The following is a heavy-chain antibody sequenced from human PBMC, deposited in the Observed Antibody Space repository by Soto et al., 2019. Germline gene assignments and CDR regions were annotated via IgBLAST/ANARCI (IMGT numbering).Heavy chain of an antibody. CDR1: GGTFSSYA. V-gene: IGHV1-69*06. Sequence: SVKVSCKASGGTFSSYAISWVRQAPGQGLEWMGGIIPIFGTANYAQKFQGRVTITADKSTSTAYVELSSLRSEDTAVYYCARVGEKAGDPDLDYYYYGMDVWGQGTTVTVSS. J-gene: IGHJ6*02. CDR3: ARVGEKAGDPDLDYYYYGMDV. D-gene: IGHD4-17*01. CDR2: IIPIFGTA.